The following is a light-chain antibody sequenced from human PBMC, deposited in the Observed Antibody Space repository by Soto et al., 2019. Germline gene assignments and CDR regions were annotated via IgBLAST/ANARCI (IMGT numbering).Light chain of an antibody. J-gene: IGKJ1*01. CDR1: QSVSSTF. V-gene: IGKV3-20*01. CDR3: QQYDSSPWT. CDR2: GAS. Sequence: ETVLTQSPGTLSLSPGERATLSCRASQSVSSTFFAWYQQKPGQAPRLLISGASNRATGIPDRFSGSGSGTDFTLTISRLEPEDFAVYYCQQYDSSPWTFGQGTKVEIK.